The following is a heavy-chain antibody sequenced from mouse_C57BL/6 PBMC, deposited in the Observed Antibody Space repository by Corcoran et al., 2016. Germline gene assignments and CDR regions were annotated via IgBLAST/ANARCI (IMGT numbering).Heavy chain of an antibody. V-gene: IGHV9-3*01. D-gene: IGHD2-4*01. CDR1: GYTFTTYG. Sequence: QIQLVQSGPELKKPGETVKISCKASGYTFTTYGMRWVKQAPGKGLKWMGWINTYSGVPTYADDFKGRFAFSLETSASTAYLQINNLKNEDTATYFCARFPYDYDGVYYAMDYWGQGTSVTVSS. CDR2: INTYSGVP. CDR3: ARFPYDYDGVYYAMDY. J-gene: IGHJ4*01.